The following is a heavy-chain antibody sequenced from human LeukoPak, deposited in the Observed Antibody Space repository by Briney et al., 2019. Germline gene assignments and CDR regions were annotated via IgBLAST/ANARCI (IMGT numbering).Heavy chain of an antibody. CDR2: ISGSGGST. D-gene: IGHD6-19*01. J-gene: IGHJ4*02. V-gene: IGHV3-23*01. Sequence: PGGSLRLSCAASGFTFSSYAMSWVRQAPGKGLEWVSAISGSGGSTYYADSVKGRFTISRDNSKNTLYLQMNSLRAEDTAVYYCAKDLEYSSGWYHFDYWGQGTLVTVSS. CDR3: AKDLEYSSGWYHFDY. CDR1: GFTFSSYA.